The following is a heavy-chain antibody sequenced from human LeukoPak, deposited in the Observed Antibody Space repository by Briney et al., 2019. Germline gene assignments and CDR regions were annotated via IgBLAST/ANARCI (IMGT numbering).Heavy chain of an antibody. CDR1: GFSFQDYT. CDR2: ISRSGGTT. Sequence: PGGSLRLSCAASGFSFQDYTMHWARQSPGKGLEWVSQISRSGGTTYYADSVKGRFTISRDNSRNSLYLQMNSLRTEDTALYYCAKERIGGSLDYWGQGTLLTISS. D-gene: IGHD3-10*01. CDR3: AKERIGGSLDY. V-gene: IGHV3-43*01. J-gene: IGHJ4*02.